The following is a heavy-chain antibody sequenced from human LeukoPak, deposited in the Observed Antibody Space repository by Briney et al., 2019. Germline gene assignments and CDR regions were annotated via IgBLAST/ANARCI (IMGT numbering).Heavy chain of an antibody. V-gene: IGHV3-11*01. CDR3: ARDFLRSGGCAFDI. Sequence: GGSLRLSCAASGFTFSDYYMSWIRQAPGKGLERVSYISSSGSTIYYADSVKGRFTISRGNAKNSLYLQMNSLRAEDTAVYYCARDFLRSGGCAFDIWGQGTMVTVSS. J-gene: IGHJ3*02. CDR1: GFTFSDYY. D-gene: IGHD3-16*01. CDR2: ISSSGSTI.